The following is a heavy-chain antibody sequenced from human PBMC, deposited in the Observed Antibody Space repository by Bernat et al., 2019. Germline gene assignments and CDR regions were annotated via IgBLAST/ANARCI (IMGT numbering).Heavy chain of an antibody. Sequence: EVQLLESGGGSPQPGGSLRLSCAASGFTFSSYGMSWFRQAPGKGLEWVSTFSGGDGTTYYAGSVKGRFTISRDNSKNTLYLQMNSLRAEETAVDYWAKDCGGSCYGFHYWGQGTLVTVSS. V-gene: IGHV3-23*01. J-gene: IGHJ4*02. D-gene: IGHD2-15*01. CDR2: FSGGDGTT. CDR3: AKDCGGSCYGFHY. CDR1: GFTFSSYG.